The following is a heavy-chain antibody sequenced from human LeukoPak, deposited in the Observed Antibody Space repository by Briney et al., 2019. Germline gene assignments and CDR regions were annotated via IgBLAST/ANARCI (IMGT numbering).Heavy chain of an antibody. V-gene: IGHV3-33*01. CDR2: IWYDGSNK. J-gene: IGHJ6*02. Sequence: GGSLRLSCAASGFTFSSYGMHWVRQAPVKGLEWVAVIWYDGSNKYYADSVKGRFTISRDNSKNTLYLQMNSLRAEDTAVYYCARESPSSRYYFPYYYYYGMDVWGQGTTVTVSS. D-gene: IGHD3-22*01. CDR3: ARESPSSRYYFPYYYYYGMDV. CDR1: GFTFSSYG.